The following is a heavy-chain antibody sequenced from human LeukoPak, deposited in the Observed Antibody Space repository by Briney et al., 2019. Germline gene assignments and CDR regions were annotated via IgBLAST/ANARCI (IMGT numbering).Heavy chain of an antibody. Sequence: GGSLRLSCAASGFTFSAYWMHWVRQVPGKGLVWVSRVNREGTTTIYADSVKGRFTFSRDNGKNTLYLQMNSLRAEDTAVYYCARDSDWLLFDYWGQGTLVTVSS. CDR3: ARDSDWLLFDY. J-gene: IGHJ4*02. V-gene: IGHV3-74*01. D-gene: IGHD3-9*01. CDR2: VNREGTTT. CDR1: GFTFSAYW.